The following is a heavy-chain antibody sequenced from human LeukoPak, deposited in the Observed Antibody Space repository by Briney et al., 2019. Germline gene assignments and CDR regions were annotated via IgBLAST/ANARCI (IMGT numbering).Heavy chain of an antibody. CDR1: SYSISSGYY. J-gene: IGHJ5*02. D-gene: IGHD1-26*01. V-gene: IGHV4-38-2*02. CDR3: ARDGRYGYNWFDP. CDR2: IYHSGSA. Sequence: SETLSLTCTVSSYSISSGYYWGWIRQPPGKGLEWIGSIYHSGSAYYNPSLKSRVTISVDKSKNQFSLKLSSVTAADTAVYYCARDGRYGYNWFDPWGQGTLVTVSS.